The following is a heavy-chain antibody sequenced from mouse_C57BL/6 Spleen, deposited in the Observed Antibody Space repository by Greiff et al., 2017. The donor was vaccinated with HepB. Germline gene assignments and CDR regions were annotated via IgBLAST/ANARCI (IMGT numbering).Heavy chain of an antibody. J-gene: IGHJ3*01. V-gene: IGHV1-15*01. CDR2: IDPETGGT. Sequence: VQLQQSGAELVRPGASVTLSCKASGYTFTDYEMHWVKQTPVHGLEWIGAIDPETGGTPYNQKFKGKAILTADKSSGTAYMELRSLTSEDSAVYYCTREGFAYWGQGTLVTVSA. CDR3: TREGFAY. CDR1: GYTFTDYE.